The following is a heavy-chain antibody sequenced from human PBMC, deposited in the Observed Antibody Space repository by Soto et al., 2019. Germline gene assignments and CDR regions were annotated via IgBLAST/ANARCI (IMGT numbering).Heavy chain of an antibody. D-gene: IGHD3-22*01. CDR1: GFSISSDYSY. V-gene: IGHV4-30-4*01. CDR3: ARRRDDTVDSYFNWFDP. CDR2: IYHTGTA. J-gene: IGHJ5*02. Sequence: SETLSLTCTFSGFSISSDYSYWTWIRQPPGKGLERIGHIYHTGTAYYNPSLNHRFTISIDTSKNQFSLEVYSVTAADSAVYYCARRRDDTVDSYFNWFDPWGPGTRVTVSS.